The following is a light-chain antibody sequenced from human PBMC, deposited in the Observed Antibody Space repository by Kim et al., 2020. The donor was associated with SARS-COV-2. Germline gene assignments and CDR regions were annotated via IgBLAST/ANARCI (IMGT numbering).Light chain of an antibody. Sequence: DIVMTQSPDSLAVSLGERAAINCKSSQSVLYRSTNKYYLAWYQQKPGQPPKLLIYWASTRESGVPDRFSGSGSGTDFTLTISSLQAEDVAVYYCQQYYSSPLTFGGGTKVDIK. CDR3: QQYYSSPLT. V-gene: IGKV4-1*01. J-gene: IGKJ4*01. CDR2: WAS. CDR1: QSVLYRSTNKYY.